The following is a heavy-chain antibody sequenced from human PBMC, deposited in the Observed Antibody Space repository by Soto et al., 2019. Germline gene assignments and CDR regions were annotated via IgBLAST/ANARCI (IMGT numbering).Heavy chain of an antibody. D-gene: IGHD6-19*01. V-gene: IGHV4-31*03. CDR3: ATSKATVAGIGLMDAFDI. CDR1: GGSISSGGYY. CDR2: IYYSGST. J-gene: IGHJ3*02. Sequence: PSETLSLTCTVSGGSISSGGYYWSWIRQHPGKGLEWIGYIYYSGSTYYNPSLKSRVTISVDTSKNQFSLKLSSVTAADTAVYYCATSKATVAGIGLMDAFDIWGQGTMVTVSS.